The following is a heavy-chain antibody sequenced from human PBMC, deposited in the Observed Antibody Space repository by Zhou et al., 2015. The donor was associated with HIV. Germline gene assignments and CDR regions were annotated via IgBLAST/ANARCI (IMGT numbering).Heavy chain of an antibody. J-gene: IGHJ4*02. Sequence: QVQLVQSGAEVKKPGASVKVSCKASGYSFTSCGISWVRQAPGQGLEWMGGIILSLGTANYAQLFQGRVTITADESTSTAYMELRSLTSEDTALYYCARRSDISDYFDYWGQGTLVTVSS. V-gene: IGHV1-69*13. CDR2: IILSLGTA. CDR1: GYSFTSCG. CDR3: ARRSDISDYFDY. D-gene: IGHD3-3*02.